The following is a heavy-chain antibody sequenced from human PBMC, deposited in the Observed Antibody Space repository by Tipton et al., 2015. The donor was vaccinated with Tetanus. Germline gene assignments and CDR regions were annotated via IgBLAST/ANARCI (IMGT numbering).Heavy chain of an antibody. J-gene: IGHJ4*02. D-gene: IGHD3-3*01. CDR3: ARAGSYYDFWSGYHDY. Sequence: SLRLSCAASGFTFSSYWMHWVRQAPGKGLVWVSRINSDGSSTSYADSVKGRFTISRDNAKNTLYLQMNSLRAEDTAVYYCARAGSYYDFWSGYHDYWGQGTLVTVSS. CDR2: INSDGSST. V-gene: IGHV3-74*01. CDR1: GFTFSSYW.